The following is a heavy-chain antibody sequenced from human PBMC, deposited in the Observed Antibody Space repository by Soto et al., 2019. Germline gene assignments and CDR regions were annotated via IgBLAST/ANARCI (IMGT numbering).Heavy chain of an antibody. Sequence: ASVKVSCKASGYTFTSYYMHWVRQAPGQGLEWMGIINPSGGSTSYAQKFQGRVTMTRDTSTSTVYMELSSLRSEDTAVYYCARDWTIFGVVTMNYYYYGMDVWGQGTTVTVSS. V-gene: IGHV1-46*01. CDR1: GYTFTSYY. D-gene: IGHD3-3*01. J-gene: IGHJ6*02. CDR3: ARDWTIFGVVTMNYYYYGMDV. CDR2: INPSGGST.